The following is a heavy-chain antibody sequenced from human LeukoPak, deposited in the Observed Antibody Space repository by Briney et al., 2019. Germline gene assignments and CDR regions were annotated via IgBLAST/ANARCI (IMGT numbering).Heavy chain of an antibody. D-gene: IGHD3-10*01. CDR3: AREGYGSGRRLGMDV. CDR2: INPSGGST. V-gene: IGHV1-46*01. CDR1: GYTFLNYY. J-gene: IGHJ6*02. Sequence: SVKVSCKASGYTFLNYYMHWVRQAPGQGLEWMGIINPSGGSTTYAQKIQGRVTLTRDTSTSTVYMELSSLRSEDTSVYYCAREGYGSGRRLGMDVWGQGTTVTVSS.